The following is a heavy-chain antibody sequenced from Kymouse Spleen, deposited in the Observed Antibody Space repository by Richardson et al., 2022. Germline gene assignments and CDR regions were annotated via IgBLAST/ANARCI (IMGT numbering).Heavy chain of an antibody. CDR1: GFTFSSYG. CDR3: ANLVGATGSYYYYYGMDV. J-gene: IGHJ6*02. D-gene: IGHD1-26*01. Sequence: QVQLVESGGGVVQPGRSLRLSCAASGFTFSSYGMHWVRQAPGKGLEWVAVISYDGSNKYYADSVKGRFTISRDNSKNTLYLQMNSLRAEDTAVYYCANLVGATGSYYYYYGMDVWGQGTTVTVSS. V-gene: IGHV3-30*18. CDR2: ISYDGSNK.